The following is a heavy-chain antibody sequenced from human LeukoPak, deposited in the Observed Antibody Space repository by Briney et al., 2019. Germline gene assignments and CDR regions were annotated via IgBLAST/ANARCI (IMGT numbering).Heavy chain of an antibody. CDR1: GFTFSNYW. Sequence: GGSLRLSCAVSGFTFSNYWMSWVRQAPGKGLEWVANINEDGSQKCYVDSVKGRFTVSRDNAKSSLYLQMNSLRGEDTAVYYCISDCDRSGGYWGQGTLVAVSS. J-gene: IGHJ4*02. CDR2: INEDGSQK. D-gene: IGHD2-21*01. V-gene: IGHV3-7*01. CDR3: ISDCDRSGGY.